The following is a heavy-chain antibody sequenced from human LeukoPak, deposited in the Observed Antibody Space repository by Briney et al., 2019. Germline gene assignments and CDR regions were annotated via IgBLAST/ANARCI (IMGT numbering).Heavy chain of an antibody. Sequence: ASVKVSCEASGYSFSTYGISWVRQAPGQGLEWMGWISGHNGNTKSAQRFQGRVTMTADTSTTTVYMELRSLTSDDTAVFYCARAGDDAVVPHGLLDYWGQGSLVTVSS. CDR2: ISGHNGNT. D-gene: IGHD2-15*01. V-gene: IGHV1-18*01. J-gene: IGHJ4*02. CDR1: GYSFSTYG. CDR3: ARAGDDAVVPHGLLDY.